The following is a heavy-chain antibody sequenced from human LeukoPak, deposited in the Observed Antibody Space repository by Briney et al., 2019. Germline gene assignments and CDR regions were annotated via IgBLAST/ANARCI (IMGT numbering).Heavy chain of an antibody. V-gene: IGHV1-69*04. CDR3: ARGGGKAGSPNAFDI. D-gene: IGHD1-26*01. CDR1: GGTFSSYA. CDR2: IIPILGIA. J-gene: IGHJ3*02. Sequence: SVKVSCKASGGTFSSYAISWVRQAPGQGLEWMGRIIPILGIANYAQKFQGRVTITADKSTSTAYMELSSLRSEDTAVYYCARGGGKAGSPNAFDIWGQGTMVTVSS.